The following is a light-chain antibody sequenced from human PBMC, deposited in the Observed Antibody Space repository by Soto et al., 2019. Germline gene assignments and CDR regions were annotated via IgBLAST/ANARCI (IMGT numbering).Light chain of an antibody. CDR3: QYYDHSQGIT. V-gene: IGKV3-20*01. J-gene: IGKJ5*01. CDR1: QSVSSTY. CDR2: SAS. Sequence: ENLLTESPGTLAWFQGAKATLSCRPIQSVSSTYLAWYQQKSGQAPRLLIYSASTRAAGIPDGFSGSGSGTDFTLTISRVEPEDFAVFYCQYYDHSQGITLGQGTRLEI.